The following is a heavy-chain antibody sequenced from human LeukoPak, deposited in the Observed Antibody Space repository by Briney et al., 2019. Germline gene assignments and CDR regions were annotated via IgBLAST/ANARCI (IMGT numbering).Heavy chain of an antibody. D-gene: IGHD6-13*01. J-gene: IGHJ4*02. CDR1: GFTVSTNY. V-gene: IGHV3-53*01. Sequence: PGGSLRLSCAASGFTVSTNYMNWVRQAPGKGLEWVSVLYSVGDTYYGDSVKGRFTISRDNSKNKLYLQMNSLRAEDTAVYYCAGTKNIAAAGRLDYWGQGTLGTVSS. CDR3: AGTKNIAAAGRLDY. CDR2: LYSVGDT.